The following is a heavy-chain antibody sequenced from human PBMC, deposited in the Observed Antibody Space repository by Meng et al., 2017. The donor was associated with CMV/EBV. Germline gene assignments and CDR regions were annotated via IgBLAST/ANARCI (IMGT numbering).Heavy chain of an antibody. CDR1: GFTFSSYS. J-gene: IGHJ4*02. CDR2: ISSSSSYI. Sequence: GESLKISFAASGFTFSSYSMNWVRQAPGKGLEWVSSISSSSSYIYYADSVKGRFTISRDNAKNSLYLQMNSLRAEDTAVYYCARDYRGWLGYWGQGTLVTVSS. D-gene: IGHD3-22*01. CDR3: ARDYRGWLGY. V-gene: IGHV3-21*01.